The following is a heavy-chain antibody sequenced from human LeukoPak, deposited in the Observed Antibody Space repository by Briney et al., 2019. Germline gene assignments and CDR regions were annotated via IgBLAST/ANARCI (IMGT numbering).Heavy chain of an antibody. CDR2: INNAGVNT. J-gene: IGHJ4*02. CDR3: AKGYYYDSSGYYPVGFDY. V-gene: IGHV3-NL1*01. CDR1: GFTFRDYG. Sequence: GGSLRLSCAASGFTFRDYGMSWVRQAPGKGLEWVSSINNAGVNTHYADSVKGRFTISRDNSKNTLYLQMNSLRAEDTAVYYCAKGYYYDSSGYYPVGFDYWGQGTLVTVSS. D-gene: IGHD3-22*01.